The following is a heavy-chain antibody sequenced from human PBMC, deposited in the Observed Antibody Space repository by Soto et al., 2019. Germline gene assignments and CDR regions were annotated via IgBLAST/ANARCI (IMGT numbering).Heavy chain of an antibody. Sequence: PSETLSLTCTVSGGSISSYYWSWIRQPPGKGLERIRYIYYSGSTNYNLSLKSRVTISVDTSKNQFSFKLSSVTAADTAVYFCARAPGYCSGGSCYRRWAFDIWGQGTMVTVSS. CDR2: IYYSGST. V-gene: IGHV4-59*01. D-gene: IGHD2-15*01. CDR1: GGSISSYY. J-gene: IGHJ3*02. CDR3: ARAPGYCSGGSCYRRWAFDI.